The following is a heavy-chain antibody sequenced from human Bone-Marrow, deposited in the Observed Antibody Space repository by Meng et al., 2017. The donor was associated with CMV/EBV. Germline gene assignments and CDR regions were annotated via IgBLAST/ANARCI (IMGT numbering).Heavy chain of an antibody. CDR1: GYTFTSYY. CDR2: INPSGGST. V-gene: IGHV1-46*01. CDR3: ARETRFRGVVRGVNRGWFNP. J-gene: IGHJ5*02. D-gene: IGHD3-10*01. Sequence: ASVKVSCKASGYTFTSYYMHWVRQAPGQGLEWMGIINPSGGSTSYAQKFQGRVTMTRDTSTSTVYMELSSLRSEDTAVYYCARETRFRGVVRGVNRGWFNPWVRGPL.